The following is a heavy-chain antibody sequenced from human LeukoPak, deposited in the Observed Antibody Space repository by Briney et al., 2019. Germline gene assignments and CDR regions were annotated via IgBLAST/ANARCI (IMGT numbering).Heavy chain of an antibody. Sequence: PSETLSLTCSVSGGSISSYYWSWLRPPAGKGLEWIRRIDTSRSTTYNPPLKSRVTMSVDTTKNQFSLKLSSVTAADTAVYYCARDHDSWRSDYWGQGTLVTVSS. CDR3: ARDHDSWRSDY. J-gene: IGHJ4*02. CDR1: GGSISSYY. CDR2: IDTSRST. V-gene: IGHV4-4*07. D-gene: IGHD6-13*01.